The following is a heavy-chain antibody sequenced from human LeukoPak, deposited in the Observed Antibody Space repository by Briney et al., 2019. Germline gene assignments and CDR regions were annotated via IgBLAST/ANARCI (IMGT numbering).Heavy chain of an antibody. CDR1: GFSFRSYG. Sequence: GGSLRLSCVASGFSFRSYGMHWVRQAPGKGLEWVGHIRHDGSNEDYADSVKGRFTISRDNSKNTLYLEMNSLRVGDTAMYYCAKHEDVWGKGTTVTVSS. J-gene: IGHJ6*04. V-gene: IGHV3-30*02. CDR3: AKHEDV. CDR2: IRHDGSNE.